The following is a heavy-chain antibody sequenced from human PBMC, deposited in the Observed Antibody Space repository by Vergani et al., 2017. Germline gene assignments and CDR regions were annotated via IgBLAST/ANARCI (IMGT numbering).Heavy chain of an antibody. Sequence: VQLVESGGGLVQPGGSLRLSCAASGFTFSSYSMNWVRQAPGKGVEWVSYISSSSSTIYYADSVKGRFTISRDNAKNSLYLQMNSLRAEDTAVYYCARARDRITIFGVVIIGPFDYWGQGTLVTVSS. V-gene: IGHV3-48*04. CDR1: GFTFSSYS. D-gene: IGHD3-3*01. CDR2: ISSSSSTI. CDR3: ARARDRITIFGVVIIGPFDY. J-gene: IGHJ4*02.